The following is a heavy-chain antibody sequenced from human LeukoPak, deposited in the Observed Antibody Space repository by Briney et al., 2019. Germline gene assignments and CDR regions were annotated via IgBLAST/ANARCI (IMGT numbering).Heavy chain of an antibody. CDR1: GFTFSSYA. D-gene: IGHD5-18*01. Sequence: PGGSLRLSCAASGFTFSSYAMSWVRQAPGKGVEWVSAISGSGGSTYYADSVKGRFTISRDNSKNTLYLQMNSLRAEDTAVYYCAKDWDTAMVTAYFDYWGQGTLVTVSS. CDR2: ISGSGGST. V-gene: IGHV3-23*01. J-gene: IGHJ4*02. CDR3: AKDWDTAMVTAYFDY.